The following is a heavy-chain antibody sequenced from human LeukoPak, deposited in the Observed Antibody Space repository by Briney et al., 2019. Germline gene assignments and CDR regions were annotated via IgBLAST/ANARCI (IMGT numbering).Heavy chain of an antibody. D-gene: IGHD6-13*01. CDR2: INHSGST. J-gene: IGHJ4*02. Sequence: SETLSLTCTVSGGSISSNSYYWSWIRQPPGKGLEWIGEINHSGSTNYNPSLKSRVTISVDTSKNQFSLKLSSVTAADTAVYYCARRKISGYSSSWYFDYWGQGTLVTVSS. V-gene: IGHV4-39*07. CDR3: ARRKISGYSSSWYFDY. CDR1: GGSISSNSYY.